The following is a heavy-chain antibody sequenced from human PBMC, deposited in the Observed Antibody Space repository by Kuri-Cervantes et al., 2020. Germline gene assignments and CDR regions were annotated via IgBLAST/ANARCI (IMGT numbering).Heavy chain of an antibody. Sequence: SVKVSCKASGGTFSSYAISWVRQAPGQGLEWMGGIIPIFGTANYAQKFQGRVTITADKSTSTAYMELSSLRSGDTAVYYCASCLLGRTIFGVAYRGQYYYYYMDVWGKGTTVTVSS. D-gene: IGHD3-3*01. CDR1: GGTFSSYA. CDR2: IIPIFGTA. J-gene: IGHJ6*03. V-gene: IGHV1-69*06. CDR3: ASCLLGRTIFGVAYRGQYYYYYMDV.